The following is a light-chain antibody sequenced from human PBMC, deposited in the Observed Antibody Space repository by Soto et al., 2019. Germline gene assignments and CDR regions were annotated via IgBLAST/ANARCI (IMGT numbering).Light chain of an antibody. V-gene: IGLV2-14*01. CDR1: SSDVGGYNY. J-gene: IGLJ1*01. Sequence: QSVLTQPASVSGSPGQSITISCTGSSSDVGGYNYVSWYQQHPGKAPKLMIYEVTNRPSGVSDRFSGSKSGNTASLTISGLQAEDEAEYYCTSWTTESTLGFGTGTKVTVL. CDR2: EVT. CDR3: TSWTTESTLG.